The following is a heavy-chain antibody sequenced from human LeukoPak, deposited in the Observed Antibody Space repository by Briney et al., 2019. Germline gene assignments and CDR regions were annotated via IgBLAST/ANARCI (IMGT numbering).Heavy chain of an antibody. Sequence: GGSLRLSCAASGFTFSTYTMNWVRQAPGKGLEWVSYITSSSSPIYYADSVKGRFTISRDNAKNSVYLQMNSLRDEDTAVYYCARDRVRDFVYWGQGTLVTVSS. D-gene: IGHD1-1*01. CDR3: ARDRVRDFVY. CDR1: GFTFSTYT. V-gene: IGHV3-48*02. CDR2: ITSSSSPI. J-gene: IGHJ4*02.